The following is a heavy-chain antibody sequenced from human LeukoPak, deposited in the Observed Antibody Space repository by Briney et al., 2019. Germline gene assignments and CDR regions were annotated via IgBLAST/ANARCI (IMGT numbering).Heavy chain of an antibody. J-gene: IGHJ4*02. CDR1: GFSFSGYA. V-gene: IGHV3-23*01. Sequence: GGSLRLSCASSGFSFSGYAMIWVRQAPGKGLELVSTISGSGASTFYADSVRGRFITSKDIPSNTVYLQMNSPRAEDTAVYYCAKGSRGYTNYYFDYWGQGTQVTVSS. CDR2: ISGSGAST. CDR3: AKGSRGYTNYYFDY. D-gene: IGHD2-2*02.